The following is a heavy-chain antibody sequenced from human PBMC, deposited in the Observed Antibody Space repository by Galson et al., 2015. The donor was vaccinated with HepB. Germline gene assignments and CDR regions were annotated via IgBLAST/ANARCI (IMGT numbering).Heavy chain of an antibody. J-gene: IGHJ2*01. CDR2: ISAYNGNT. CDR1: GYTFTSYG. D-gene: IGHD6-19*01. V-gene: IGHV1-18*01. CDR3: ARDVAVAHREWYFDL. Sequence: SVKVSCKASGYTFTSYGISWVRQAPGQGLEWMGWISAYNGNTNYAQKLQGRVTMTTDTSTSTAYMELRSLRSDDTAVYYCARDVAVAHREWYFDLWGRGTLVTVSS.